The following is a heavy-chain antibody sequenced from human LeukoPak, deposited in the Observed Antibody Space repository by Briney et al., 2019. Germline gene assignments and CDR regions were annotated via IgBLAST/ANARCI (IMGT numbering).Heavy chain of an antibody. CDR2: IKKDGSEK. V-gene: IGHV3-7*03. D-gene: IGHD2-15*01. CDR3: TTDTWYSAGH. Sequence: PGGSLRPSCTASGFIFSGSWMAWIRQAPGKGLEWVAIIKKDGSEKYYVDSMKGRFTTSRDNAKNSLFLQMNSLRAEDTAIYYCTTDTWYSAGHWGQGTLVTVSS. J-gene: IGHJ4*02. CDR1: GFIFSGSW.